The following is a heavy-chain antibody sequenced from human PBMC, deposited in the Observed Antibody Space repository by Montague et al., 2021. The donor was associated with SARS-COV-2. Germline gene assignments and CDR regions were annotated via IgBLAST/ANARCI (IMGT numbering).Heavy chain of an antibody. CDR3: ARLGDGVVPSPILGVGPYYSYHFRDV. J-gene: IGHJ6*03. CDR1: GGSFSTYS. CDR2: IHHGGST. D-gene: IGHD3-10*01. Sequence: SETLSLTCAVHGGSFSTYSWDWIRQPPGKGLEWIGEIHHGGSTNYNPSLKSRVTISADTSKNQFSLKLTSVAAADTAVYYCARLGDGVVPSPILGVGPYYSYHFRDVGGKGTTVTVSS. V-gene: IGHV4-34*01.